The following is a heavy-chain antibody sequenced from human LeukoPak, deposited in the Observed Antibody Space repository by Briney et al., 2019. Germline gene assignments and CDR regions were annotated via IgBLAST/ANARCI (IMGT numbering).Heavy chain of an antibody. CDR2: MNPNSGNT. CDR3: ARLIAAAGPFDY. Sequence: WASVKVSCKASGYTFTSYDINWVRQATGQGLEWMGWMNPNSGNTGYAQKLQGRVTMTTDTSTSTAYMELRSLRSDDTAVYYCARLIAAAGPFDYWGQGTLVTVSS. D-gene: IGHD6-13*01. V-gene: IGHV1-8*01. J-gene: IGHJ4*02. CDR1: GYTFTSYD.